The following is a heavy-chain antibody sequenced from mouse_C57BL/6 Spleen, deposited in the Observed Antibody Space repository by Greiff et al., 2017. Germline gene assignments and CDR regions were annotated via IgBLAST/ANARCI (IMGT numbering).Heavy chain of an antibody. D-gene: IGHD2-4*01. CDR2: INPSSGYN. Sequence: VKLQESGAELARPGASVKMSCKASGYTFTSYTMHWVKQRPGQGLVWIGYINPSSGYNKYNQKFKDKATLTADKSSSPAYMQLSSLTSEDSAVYYCARSVMITRYFDVWGTGTTVTVSS. CDR1: GYTFTSYT. J-gene: IGHJ1*03. CDR3: ARSVMITRYFDV. V-gene: IGHV1-4*01.